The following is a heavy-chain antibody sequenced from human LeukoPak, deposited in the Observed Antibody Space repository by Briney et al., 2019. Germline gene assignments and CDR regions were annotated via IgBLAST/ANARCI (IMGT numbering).Heavy chain of an antibody. V-gene: IGHV3-23*01. J-gene: IGHJ4*02. CDR2: ISGSGDST. D-gene: IGHD1-26*01. Sequence: GGSLRLSCAASGFTFSSSAMSWVRQAPGKGLEWVSSISGSGDSTYYADSVKGRFTISRDNSKNTLYLQMNSLRAEDTAVYYCAKGIVGATEVFVWGQGTLVTVSS. CDR3: AKGIVGATEVFV. CDR1: GFTFSSSA.